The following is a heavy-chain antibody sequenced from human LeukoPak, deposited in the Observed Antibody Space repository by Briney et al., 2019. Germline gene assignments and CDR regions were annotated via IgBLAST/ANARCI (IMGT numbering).Heavy chain of an antibody. Sequence: ASVKVSCKTSGYTFGAYGIHWVRQAPGQGLEWMGWINTYNGNTHFAQKFQDRVTLTTDTPTSTVFMDLRSLSSDDTAVYFCARDIQTVAGHPVDYWGQGTLVTVSS. D-gene: IGHD6-19*01. CDR3: ARDIQTVAGHPVDY. CDR1: GYTFGAYG. J-gene: IGHJ4*02. V-gene: IGHV1-18*01. CDR2: INTYNGNT.